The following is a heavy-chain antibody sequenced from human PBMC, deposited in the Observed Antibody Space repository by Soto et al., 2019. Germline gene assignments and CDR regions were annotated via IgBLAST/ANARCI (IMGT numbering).Heavy chain of an antibody. D-gene: IGHD3-16*01. CDR2: INQDGREK. CDR3: ARDREAPGLYLDY. J-gene: IGHJ4*02. V-gene: IGHV3-7*01. Sequence: EVSMRLSCVASGIIFSSYWMNWVRQDPGKGLEWVASINQDGREKYYVDSVKGRFTISRDNAKNSLYLQVNSLRAEDTAVYYCARDREAPGLYLDYWGQGTLVTVSS. CDR1: GIIFSSYW.